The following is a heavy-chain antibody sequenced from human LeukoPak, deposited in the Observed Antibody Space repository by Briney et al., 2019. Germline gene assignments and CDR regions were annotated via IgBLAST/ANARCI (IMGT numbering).Heavy chain of an antibody. J-gene: IGHJ6*03. CDR3: ARGSYSTSWGRYYYYYMDV. CDR1: GYTFSGPY. V-gene: IGHV1-69*13. D-gene: IGHD2-2*01. CDR2: IIPISGTA. Sequence: EASVKVSCKASGYTFSGPYIHWVRQAPGQGLEWMGGIIPISGTANYAQMFQGRVTITADESTNTAHMEVSSLRSEDTAVYYCARGSYSTSWGRYYYYYMDVWGKGTTVTISS.